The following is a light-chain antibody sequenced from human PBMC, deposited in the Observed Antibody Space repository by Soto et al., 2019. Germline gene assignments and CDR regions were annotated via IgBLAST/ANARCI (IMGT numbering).Light chain of an antibody. CDR3: SSYTSSSTFWV. J-gene: IGLJ3*02. Sequence: QSVLTQPASVSGSPGQSITISCTGTSSDVGGYNYVSWYQQHPGKAPKLMIYDVSNRPSGVSNRFSGSKSGNTASLNISGLQAEDEADYYCSSYTSSSTFWVFGGGTKLTVL. V-gene: IGLV2-14*01. CDR1: SSDVGGYNY. CDR2: DVS.